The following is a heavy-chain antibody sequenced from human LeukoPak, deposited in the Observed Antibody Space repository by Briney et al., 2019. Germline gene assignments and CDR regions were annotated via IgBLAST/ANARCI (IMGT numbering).Heavy chain of an antibody. Sequence: SETLSLTCTVSGGSISRASYNWGCIRQPPGKGLEWIGSVLHGGSTHYNPSLGSRVTISVDTSKNQFSLKLSSVTAADTAVYYCAREEGGYGDFGTPNWFDPWGQGTLVTVSS. J-gene: IGHJ5*02. CDR1: GGSISRASYN. CDR3: AREEGGYGDFGTPNWFDP. CDR2: VLHGGST. D-gene: IGHD4-17*01. V-gene: IGHV4-39*07.